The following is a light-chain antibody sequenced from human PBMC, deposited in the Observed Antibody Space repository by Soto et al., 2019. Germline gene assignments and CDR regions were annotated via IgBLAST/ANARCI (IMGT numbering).Light chain of an antibody. Sequence: QSVLTQPASVSGSPGQSITISCTGTSSDVGRYNYVSWYQQYPGKAPKLMIYEISNRPPGVSIRFSGSKSGNTASLTISGLQAEDEADYYCTSYTSSNTYVFGGGTKVTVL. J-gene: IGLJ1*01. CDR2: EIS. V-gene: IGLV2-14*01. CDR3: TSYTSSNTYV. CDR1: SSDVGRYNY.